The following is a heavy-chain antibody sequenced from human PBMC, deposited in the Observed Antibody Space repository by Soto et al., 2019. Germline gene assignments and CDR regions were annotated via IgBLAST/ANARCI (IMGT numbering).Heavy chain of an antibody. J-gene: IGHJ6*02. CDR3: VREYYYAMEV. CDR2: ITSSSTYT. Sequence: QVQLVESGGGLVKPGGSLSLSCEASGFTFSKYYMSWIRQAPGKGLEWVSTITSSSTYTTYADSVKGRFTISRDDAKYSLYLQMNSLRAEDTALYYCVREYYYAMEVWGQGTTVTVSS. CDR1: GFTFSKYY. V-gene: IGHV3-11*05.